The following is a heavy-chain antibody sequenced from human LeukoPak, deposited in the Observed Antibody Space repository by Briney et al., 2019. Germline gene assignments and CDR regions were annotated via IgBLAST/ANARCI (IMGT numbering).Heavy chain of an antibody. CDR3: ASSDFWSGYFFDH. V-gene: IGHV4-4*07. J-gene: IGHJ4*02. D-gene: IGHD3-3*01. Sequence: SETLSLTCTVSGGSISSYYWSWIRQPAGKGLEWIGHIYTSGTTNYNASLKSRVTMSVDTSKNQFSLRLRSVTAADTAVYYCASSDFWSGYFFDHWGQGTLVTVSS. CDR1: GGSISSYY. CDR2: IYTSGTT.